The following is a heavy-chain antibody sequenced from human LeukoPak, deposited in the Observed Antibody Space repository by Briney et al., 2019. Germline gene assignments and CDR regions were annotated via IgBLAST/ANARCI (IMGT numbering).Heavy chain of an antibody. J-gene: IGHJ4*02. V-gene: IGHV1-2*06. CDR2: INPNSGGT. CDR3: ARDRSSGSYYGDFDY. CDR1: GYTSTGYY. Sequence: ASVKVSCKASGYTSTGYYIHWVRQAPGQGLEWMGRINPNSGGTNYAQKFQGRVTMTRDTSISTAYMELSRLRSDDTAVYYCARDRSSGSYYGDFDYWGQGTLVTVSS. D-gene: IGHD1-26*01.